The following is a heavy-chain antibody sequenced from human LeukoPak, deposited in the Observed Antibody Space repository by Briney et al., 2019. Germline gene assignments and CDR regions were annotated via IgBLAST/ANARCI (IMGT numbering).Heavy chain of an antibody. CDR2: IHNDGSAT. Sequence: GGSLRLSCAASGFSFSTSWMHWVRQAPGKGLLWVSRIHNDGSATNYADSVKGRFTISRDNAKNTLYLQMNNLRDEDTAVYFCASTARQSYFDYWGQGILVTVSS. J-gene: IGHJ4*02. CDR1: GFSFSTSW. V-gene: IGHV3-74*01. D-gene: IGHD3-16*01. CDR3: ASTARQSYFDY.